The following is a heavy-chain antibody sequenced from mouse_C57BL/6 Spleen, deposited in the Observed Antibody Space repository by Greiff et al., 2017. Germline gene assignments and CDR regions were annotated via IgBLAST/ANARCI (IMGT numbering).Heavy chain of an antibody. V-gene: IGHV1-59*01. CDR1: GYTFTSYW. CDR2: IDPSDSYT. J-gene: IGHJ2*01. Sequence: VQLQQPGAELVRPGTSVKLSCKASGYTFTSYWMHWVKQRPGQGLEWIGVIDPSDSYTNYNQKFKGNATLTVDTSSSTAYLQLSSLTSADSAVYYGARVGRGYFDYWGQGTTLTVSS. D-gene: IGHD4-1*01. CDR3: ARVGRGYFDY.